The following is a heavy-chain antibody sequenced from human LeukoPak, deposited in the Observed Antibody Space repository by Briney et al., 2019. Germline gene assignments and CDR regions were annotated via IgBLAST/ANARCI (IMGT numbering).Heavy chain of an antibody. CDR1: GFSFTNHA. V-gene: IGHV3-30-3*01. CDR2: ISYDGSNK. Sequence: GRSLRLSCAASGFSFTNHAMHWVRQAPGKGLEWVAVISYDGSNKYYADSVKGRFTISRDNSKNTLYLQMNSLRAEDTAVYYCARVSPPRSLDYWGQGTLVTVSS. D-gene: IGHD6-6*01. J-gene: IGHJ4*02. CDR3: ARVSPPRSLDY.